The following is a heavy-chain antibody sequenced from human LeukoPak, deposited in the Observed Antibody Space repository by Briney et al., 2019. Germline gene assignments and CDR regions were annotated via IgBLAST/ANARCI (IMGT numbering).Heavy chain of an antibody. J-gene: IGHJ4*02. D-gene: IGHD3-22*01. CDR3: ARDGGEGYDSSGSDY. CDR2: IIPIFGTA. V-gene: IGHV1-69*13. Sequence: ASVKVSCKASGGTFSSYAISWVRQAPGQGLEWMGGIIPIFGTANYAQKFQGRVTITADESTSTAYMELSSLRSEDTAVYYCARDGGEGYDSSGSDYWGQGTLVTVSS. CDR1: GGTFSSYA.